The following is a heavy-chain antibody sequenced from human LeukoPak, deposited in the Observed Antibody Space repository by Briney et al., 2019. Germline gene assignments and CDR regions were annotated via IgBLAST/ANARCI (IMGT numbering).Heavy chain of an antibody. CDR3: ARGNDYGDYGNNDFVGDFDY. CDR2: INAGNGNT. V-gene: IGHV1-3*03. J-gene: IGHJ4*02. CDR1: GYTFTSYA. Sequence: ASVKVSCKASGYTFTSYAMHWVRQAPGQRLEWMGWINAGNGNTKYSQEFQGRVTITRDTSASTAYMELSSLRSEDMAVYYCARGNDYGDYGNNDFVGDFDYWGQGTLVTVSS. D-gene: IGHD4-17*01.